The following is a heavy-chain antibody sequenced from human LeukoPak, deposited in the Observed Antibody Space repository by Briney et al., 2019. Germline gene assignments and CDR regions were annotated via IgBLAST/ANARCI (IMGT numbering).Heavy chain of an antibody. V-gene: IGHV4-39*01. D-gene: IGHD5-18*01. Sequence: SETLSLTCTVSGASISTIISYWGWIRQTPGKGLEWIGSIYYSGTTYYNPSLESRVTISIDTSRNQFSLRLSSVTAADTAVYYCARHIKDTAACDFWGQGTLLTVSS. CDR3: ARHIKDTAACDF. J-gene: IGHJ4*02. CDR2: IYYSGTT. CDR1: GASISTIISY.